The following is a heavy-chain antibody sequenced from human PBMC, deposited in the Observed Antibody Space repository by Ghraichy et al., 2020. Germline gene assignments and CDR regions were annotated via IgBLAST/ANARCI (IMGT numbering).Heavy chain of an antibody. D-gene: IGHD3-9*01. CDR1: GYTFTGYY. V-gene: IGHV1-2*04. J-gene: IGHJ6*02. CDR2: INPNSGGT. Sequence: ASVKVSCKASGYTFTGYYMHWVRQAPGQGLEWMGWINPNSGGTNYAQKFQGWVTMTRDTSVSTAYMELSRLRSDDTAVYYCARAQGRYFDWLDPLYGMGVWGQGTTPTVSS. CDR3: ARAQGRYFDWLDPLYGMGV.